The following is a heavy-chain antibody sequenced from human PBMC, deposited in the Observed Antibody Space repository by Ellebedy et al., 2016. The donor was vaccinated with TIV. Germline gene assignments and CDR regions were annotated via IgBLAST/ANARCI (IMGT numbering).Heavy chain of an antibody. Sequence: GESLKISCAASGFTFSSYGMHWVRQAPGKGLEWVALISSDGSDQSYSDSVKGRFTISRDKSKNTLYLQMNSLRAEDTAVYYCARTYDSYYLDYWGQGTLVTVSS. V-gene: IGHV3-30*19. CDR3: ARTYDSYYLDY. CDR2: ISSDGSDQ. J-gene: IGHJ4*02. CDR1: GFTFSSYG. D-gene: IGHD3-3*01.